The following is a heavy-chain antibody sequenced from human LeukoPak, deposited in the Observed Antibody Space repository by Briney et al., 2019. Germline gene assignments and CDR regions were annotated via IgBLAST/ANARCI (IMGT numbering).Heavy chain of an antibody. CDR1: GFTFSSYA. CDR2: ISGSGGST. D-gene: IGHD1-26*01. CDR3: AKQQWELLLYFDF. V-gene: IGHV3-23*01. J-gene: IGHJ4*02. Sequence: PGGSLRLSCAASGFTFSSYAMSWVRQAQGKGLEWVSAISGSGGSTYYADSVKGRFTISRDNSKNTLYLQMNSLRAEDTAVYYCAKQQWELLLYFDFWGQGTLVTVSS.